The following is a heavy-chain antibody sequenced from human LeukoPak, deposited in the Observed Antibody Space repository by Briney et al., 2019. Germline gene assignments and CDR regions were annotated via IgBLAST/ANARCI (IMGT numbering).Heavy chain of an antibody. D-gene: IGHD2-15*01. CDR1: GGSISSYY. CDR2: IYYSGST. Sequence: SETLSLTCTVSGGSISSYYWSWIRQPPGKGLEWIGYIYYSGSTNYNPSLKSRVTISVDTSKNQFSLKLSSVTAADTAVYYCARSSRYCSGGSCYSSWGQGTLVTVSS. V-gene: IGHV4-59*01. CDR3: ARSSRYCSGGSCYSS. J-gene: IGHJ4*02.